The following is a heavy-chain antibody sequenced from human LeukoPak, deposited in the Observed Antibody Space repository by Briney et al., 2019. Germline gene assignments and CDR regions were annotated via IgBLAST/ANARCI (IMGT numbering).Heavy chain of an antibody. V-gene: IGHV4-59*01. CDR3: ARESGSGSPLYYFDY. CDR1: GVSISTYY. CDR2: FSYSGST. J-gene: IGHJ4*02. Sequence: SETLSLTCSVSGVSISTYYWIWIRQPPAKGLEWMGFFSYSGSTKYNPSLKSRVTMSVDTSKNQFSLKLSSVTAADTAVYYCARESGSGSPLYYFDYWGQGTLVTVSS. D-gene: IGHD3-10*01.